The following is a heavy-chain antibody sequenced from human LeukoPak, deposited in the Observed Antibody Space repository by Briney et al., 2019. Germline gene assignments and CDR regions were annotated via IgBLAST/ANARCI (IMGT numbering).Heavy chain of an antibody. CDR1: GFTFSTYG. Sequence: GGSLRLSCAASGFTFSTYGMSWVRQAPGKRLEWVSSIGTDTNYADYVDGGFTVSRDNHKNTLYLQLNSLRAEDSPVYYCAKDAIPGNSICDYFAQGGQGTLLTVSA. CDR3: AKDAIPGNSICDYFAQ. J-gene: IGHJ4*02. V-gene: IGHV3-23*01. CDR2: IGTDT.